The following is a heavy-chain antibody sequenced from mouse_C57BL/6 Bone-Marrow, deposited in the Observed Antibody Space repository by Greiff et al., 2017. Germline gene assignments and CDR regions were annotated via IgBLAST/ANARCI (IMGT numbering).Heavy chain of an antibody. CDR2: IWWNDDK. CDR3: ARGYGNYVPY. Sequence: QVTLKESRPGILQPSQTLSLTCSFSGFSLSTSNMGIGWIRQPSGKGLEWLAHIWWNDDKYYNPSLKGRLTISKDTSNNQVFLKITSLDTADTATYYCARGYGNYVPYWGQGTLVTVSA. D-gene: IGHD2-1*01. J-gene: IGHJ3*01. V-gene: IGHV8-5*01. CDR1: GFSLSTSNMG.